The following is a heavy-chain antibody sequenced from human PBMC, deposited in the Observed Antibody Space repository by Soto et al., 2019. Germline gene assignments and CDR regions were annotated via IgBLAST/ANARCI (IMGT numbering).Heavy chain of an antibody. J-gene: IGHJ5*02. Sequence: GASVKVSCKASGYSFTSYGMGWVRQAPGQGLEWMGWISAYNGNTNYAQKLQGRVTMTTDTSTSTAYMELRSLRSDDTAVYYCARDDYDFGPDRFDPWGQGTLVTVSS. CDR3: ARDDYDFGPDRFDP. CDR2: ISAYNGNT. V-gene: IGHV1-18*01. CDR1: GYSFTSYG. D-gene: IGHD3-3*01.